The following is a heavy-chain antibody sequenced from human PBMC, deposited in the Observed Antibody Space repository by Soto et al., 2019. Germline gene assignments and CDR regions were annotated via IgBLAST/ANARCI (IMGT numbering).Heavy chain of an antibody. CDR1: GGSITNYY. D-gene: IGHD1-26*01. Sequence: QVQLQDSGPGLVKPSETLSLMCTVSGGSITNYYWSWIRQSPAKGLEWIGYVSDSGSTKYNPSLKSRVTIAVDTSKTQFSLKLPSLNAADTAVYYCARERVGHSAMDVWGQGTPVTVSS. CDR2: VSDSGST. CDR3: ARERVGHSAMDV. V-gene: IGHV4-59*12. J-gene: IGHJ6*02.